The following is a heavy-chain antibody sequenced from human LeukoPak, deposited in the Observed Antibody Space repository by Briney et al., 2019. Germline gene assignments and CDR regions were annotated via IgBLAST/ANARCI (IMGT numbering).Heavy chain of an antibody. D-gene: IGHD3-22*01. CDR2: IKQDGSEK. J-gene: IGHJ1*01. Sequence: GGSLRLSCAASGFTFSVYWMGWVRQAPGKGLEWVANIKQDGSEKYYVDSVKGRFTISRDNAKSSLFLQLNSLRAEDTAVYYCARERGYYDNSGYLPATYFQHWGQGTLVTVSS. V-gene: IGHV3-7*01. CDR3: ARERGYYDNSGYLPATYFQH. CDR1: GFTFSVYW.